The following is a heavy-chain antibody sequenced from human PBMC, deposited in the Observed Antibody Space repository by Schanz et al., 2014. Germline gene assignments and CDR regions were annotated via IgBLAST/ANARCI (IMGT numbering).Heavy chain of an antibody. CDR1: GASLSSSNW. Sequence: QVQLQESGPGLVKPSGTLSLTCAVSGASLSSSNWWSWVRQPPGKGLEWIGYIYYSGSTYYNPSLKSRVTISVDTSKNQFSLNLSSATAADTAVYYCARDRGHGDLPGDIWGQGTMVTVSS. V-gene: IGHV4-4*02. D-gene: IGHD4-17*01. J-gene: IGHJ3*02. CDR3: ARDRGHGDLPGDI. CDR2: IYYSGST.